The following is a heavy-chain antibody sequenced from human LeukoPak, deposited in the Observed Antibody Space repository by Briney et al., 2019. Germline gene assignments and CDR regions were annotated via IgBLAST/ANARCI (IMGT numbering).Heavy chain of an antibody. Sequence: PSETLSLTCTVSGGSISSSSYYWGWIRQPPGKGLEWIGSIYYSGSTYYNPSLKSRVTISVDTSKNQFSLKLSSVTAADTAVYYCARLKRGYSYGFPDYWGQGTLVTVSS. CDR2: IYYSGST. V-gene: IGHV4-39*01. CDR1: GGSISSSSYY. D-gene: IGHD5-18*01. J-gene: IGHJ4*02. CDR3: ARLKRGYSYGFPDY.